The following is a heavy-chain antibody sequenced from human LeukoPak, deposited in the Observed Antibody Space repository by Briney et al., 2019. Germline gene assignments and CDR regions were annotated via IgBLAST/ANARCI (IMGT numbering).Heavy chain of an antibody. CDR3: ARDIGSGWYDWGY. D-gene: IGHD6-19*01. CDR1: GGSISSGGYH. Sequence: SETLSLTCTVSGGSISSGGYHWSWIRQHPGKGLEWIGYIYYSGSTYYNPSLKSRVTISVDTSKNQFSLKLSSVTAADTAVYYCARDIGSGWYDWGYWGQGTLVTVSS. J-gene: IGHJ4*02. CDR2: IYYSGST. V-gene: IGHV4-31*03.